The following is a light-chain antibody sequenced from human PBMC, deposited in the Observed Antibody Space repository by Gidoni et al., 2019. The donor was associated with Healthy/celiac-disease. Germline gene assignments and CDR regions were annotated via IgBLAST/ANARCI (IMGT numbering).Light chain of an antibody. CDR2: GAS. V-gene: IGKV3-20*01. J-gene: IGKJ3*01. CDR1: QSVSSSY. CDR3: QQYGSSPPFT. Sequence: ESVLTQSPGTLSLSQGERATLSCRASQSVSSSYLAWYQQKPGQAPRLLIYGASSRATGIPDRFSGSGSGTDFTLTISRLEPEDFAVYYCQQYGSSPPFTFGPGTKVDIK.